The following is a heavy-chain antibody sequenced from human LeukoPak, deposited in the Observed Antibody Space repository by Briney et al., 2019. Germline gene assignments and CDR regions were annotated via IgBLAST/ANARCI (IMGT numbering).Heavy chain of an antibody. J-gene: IGHJ5*02. CDR1: GGSFSGYY. Sequence: SETLSLTCAVYGGSFSGYYWSWIRQPPGKGLEWMGEFDHSGSTNYNPSLKSRVTISVDTSKNQFSLKLSSVTAADTAVYYCARGSLTTSTTVTPQGGKTWFDPWGQGTLVTVSS. D-gene: IGHD4-17*01. V-gene: IGHV4-34*01. CDR3: ARGSLTTSTTVTPQGGKTWFDP. CDR2: FDHSGST.